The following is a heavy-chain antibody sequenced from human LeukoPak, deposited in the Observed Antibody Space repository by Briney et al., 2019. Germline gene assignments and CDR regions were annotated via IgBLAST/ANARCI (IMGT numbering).Heavy chain of an antibody. CDR3: AKSSGVIAVGNYFDY. CDR1: GFTFSSYA. CDR2: ISGSGGST. J-gene: IGHJ4*02. D-gene: IGHD6-19*01. Sequence: GRSLRLSCAASGFTFSSYAMSWVRQAPGKGLEWVSAISGSGGSTYYADSVKGRFTISRDNSKNTLYLQMNSLRAEDTAVYYCAKSSGVIAVGNYFDYWGQGTLVTVSS. V-gene: IGHV3-23*01.